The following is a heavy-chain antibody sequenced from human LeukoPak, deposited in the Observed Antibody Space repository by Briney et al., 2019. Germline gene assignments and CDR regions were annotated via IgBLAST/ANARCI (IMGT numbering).Heavy chain of an antibody. CDR2: IKQDGSEK. V-gene: IGHV3-7*01. D-gene: IGHD5-18*01. CDR3: ATEAWIQLWAFDY. Sequence: GGSLRLSCAASGFTFSSYWMSWVRQAPGKGLEWVANIKQDGSEKYYVDSVKGRFTISRDNAKNSLYLQMNSLRAEDTAVYYSATEAWIQLWAFDYWAQGTLVTVSS. CDR1: GFTFSSYW. J-gene: IGHJ4*02.